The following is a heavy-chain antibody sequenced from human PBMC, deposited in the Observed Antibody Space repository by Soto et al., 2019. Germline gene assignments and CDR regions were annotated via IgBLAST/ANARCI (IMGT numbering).Heavy chain of an antibody. D-gene: IGHD6-13*01. CDR3: AKDPWVKSSSHLFDY. CDR2: ISGSGGST. J-gene: IGHJ4*02. Sequence: HPGGSLRLSCAASGFTFGDAAMSWVRQAPGKGLEWVSAISGSGGSTYYADSVKGRFTISRDNSKNTLYLQMNSLRAEVTAVYYCAKDPWVKSSSHLFDYWGQGTLVTVSS. CDR1: GFTFGDAA. V-gene: IGHV3-23*01.